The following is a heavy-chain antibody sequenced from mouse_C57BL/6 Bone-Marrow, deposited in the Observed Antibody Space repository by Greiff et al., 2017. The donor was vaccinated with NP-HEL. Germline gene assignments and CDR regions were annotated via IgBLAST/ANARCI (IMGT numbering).Heavy chain of an antibody. CDR2: INPGSGGT. CDR1: GYAFTNYL. CDR3: AIYYYSSSYAMDY. V-gene: IGHV1-54*01. D-gene: IGHD1-1*01. Sequence: QVQLKESGAELVRPGTSVKVSCKASGYAFTNYLIEWVKQRPGQGLEWIGVINPGSGGTNYNEKFKGKATLTADKSSSTAYIQLNSLTSEDSAVYFCAIYYYSSSYAMDYWGQGTSVTVSS. J-gene: IGHJ4*01.